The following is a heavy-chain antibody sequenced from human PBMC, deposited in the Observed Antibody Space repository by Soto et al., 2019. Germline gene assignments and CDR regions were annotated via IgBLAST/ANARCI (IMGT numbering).Heavy chain of an antibody. J-gene: IGHJ6*02. CDR1: GFTFTNYF. CDR2: ISPYDGNK. D-gene: IGHD1-26*01. CDR3: ARGDGRGSTGLYYYYGMDV. Sequence: QAQLVDSGAEVKKPGASVKVSGKASGFTFTNYFFHWVRQVPRQGLEWMGIISPYDGNKNYQQSLQGRITMTSDTSTSTVYMELRSLRSEDTAVYFCARGDGRGSTGLYYYYGMDVWGHGTKITVSS. V-gene: IGHV1-46*01.